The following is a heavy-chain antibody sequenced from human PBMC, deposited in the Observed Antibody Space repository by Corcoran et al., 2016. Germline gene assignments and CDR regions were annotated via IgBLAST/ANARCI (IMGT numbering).Heavy chain of an antibody. D-gene: IGHD3-3*01. Sequence: QVHLQQSGPGLVKPSQTLSLTCAISGDSVSSNSVTWNWIRQSPSRGLEWLGRTYYASKWYNDYAVSVKSRITINPDTSKNRFSLQPNSVTPEDTAVYYCARGTIPRFDYWGQGTLVTVSS. V-gene: IGHV6-1*01. CDR2: TYYASKWYN. CDR1: GDSVSSNSVT. J-gene: IGHJ4*02. CDR3: ARGTIPRFDY.